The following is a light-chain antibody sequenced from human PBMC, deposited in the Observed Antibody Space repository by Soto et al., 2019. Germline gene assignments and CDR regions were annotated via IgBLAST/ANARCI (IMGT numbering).Light chain of an antibody. CDR1: ESVSSSY. CDR3: QQYDNSLYT. CDR2: AAS. Sequence: EIVLTQSPGTLSLSPGERATLSCRASESVSSSYLAWYQQKPGQPPRLLIYAASSRATGIPDRFSGSGSGTDFTLTISRLEPEDFAVYYCQQYDNSLYTFGQGTKLELK. V-gene: IGKV3-20*01. J-gene: IGKJ2*01.